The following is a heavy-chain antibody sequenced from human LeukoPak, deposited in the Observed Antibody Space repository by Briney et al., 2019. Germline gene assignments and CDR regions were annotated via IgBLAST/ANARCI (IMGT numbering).Heavy chain of an antibody. CDR1: GYSISSGYY. CDR3: ARCDSGEWFHYAFDI. D-gene: IGHD3-3*01. V-gene: IGHV4-38-2*01. Sequence: SETLSQTCGVSGYSISSGYYWGWIRQPPGKGLEWIGSIYHSGSTYYNPSLKSRVTISVDRSKNQFSLKLSSVTAADTALYYCARCDSGEWFHYAFDIWGQGTTVTVSS. CDR2: IYHSGST. J-gene: IGHJ3*02.